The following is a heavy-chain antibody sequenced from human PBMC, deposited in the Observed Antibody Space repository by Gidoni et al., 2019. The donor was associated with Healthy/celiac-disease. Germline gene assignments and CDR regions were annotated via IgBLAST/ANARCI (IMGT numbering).Heavy chain of an antibody. J-gene: IGHJ6*02. CDR2: ISYDGSNK. CDR1: GITFSSYV. V-gene: IGHV3-30*18. Sequence: QVRLVESGGGVVQPGRSLRLSCAASGITFSSYVMHWVRQAPGKGLEWVAVISYDGSNKYYADSVKGRFTISRDNSKNTLYLQMNSLRAEDTAVYYCAKDDSADLYYYYYYGMDVWGQGTTVTVSS. D-gene: IGHD3-22*01. CDR3: AKDDSADLYYYYYYGMDV.